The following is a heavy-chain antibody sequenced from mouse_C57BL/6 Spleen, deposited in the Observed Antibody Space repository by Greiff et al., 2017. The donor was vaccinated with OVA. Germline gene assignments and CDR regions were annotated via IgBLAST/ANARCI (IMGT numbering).Heavy chain of an antibody. CDR1: GYTFTDYN. J-gene: IGHJ2*01. D-gene: IGHD3-1*01. CDR3: ARPRRSGYVEDY. Sequence: VQLKQSGPELVKPGASVKMSCKASGYTFTDYNMHWVKQSHGKSLEWIGYINPNNGGTSYNQKFKGKATLTVNKSSSTAYMELRSLTSEDSAVYYCARPRRSGYVEDYWGQGTTLTVSS. V-gene: IGHV1-22*01. CDR2: INPNNGGT.